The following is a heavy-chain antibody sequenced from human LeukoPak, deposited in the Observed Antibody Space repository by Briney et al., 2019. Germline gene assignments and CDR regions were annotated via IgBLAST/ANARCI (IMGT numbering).Heavy chain of an antibody. J-gene: IGHJ6*02. D-gene: IGHD6-19*01. CDR2: ISGSGGST. CDR1: GFTFSGYA. CDR3: AKAGWYDYYYGMDV. Sequence: GGSLRLSCAASGFTFSGYAMSWVRQAPGKGLEWVSAISGSGGSTYYADSVKGRFTISRDNSKNTLYLQMNSLRAEDTAVYYCAKAGWYDYYYGMDVWGQGTTVTVSS. V-gene: IGHV3-23*01.